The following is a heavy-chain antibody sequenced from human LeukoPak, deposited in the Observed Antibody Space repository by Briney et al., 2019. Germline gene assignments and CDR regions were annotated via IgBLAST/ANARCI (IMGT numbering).Heavy chain of an antibody. CDR2: LDQDGSEK. D-gene: IGHD3-22*01. CDR3: ARDRGYSTFDY. J-gene: IGHJ4*02. CDR1: GFTFSSYW. V-gene: IGHV3-7*01. Sequence: GGSLRLSCAASGFTFSSYWMSWVRQPPGKGLEWVANLDQDGSEKNYVDSVKGRFTISRDNAKNSLYLQMNSLRAEDTALYYCARDRGYSTFDYWGQGTLVTVSS.